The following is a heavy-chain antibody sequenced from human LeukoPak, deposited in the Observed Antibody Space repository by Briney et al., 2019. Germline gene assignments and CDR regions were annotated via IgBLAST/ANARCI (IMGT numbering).Heavy chain of an antibody. CDR2: IGADNANT. Sequence: GASVKVSCKASGYTFVSYGISWVRQAPGQGLEWMGWIGADNANTNYAQKLQGRVNMTTDTSTNTAYMEQRSLTSDDTAVYFCAKSGRTVTTHFDYWGQGTLVTVSS. J-gene: IGHJ4*02. D-gene: IGHD4-17*01. V-gene: IGHV1-18*01. CDR3: AKSGRTVTTHFDY. CDR1: GYTFVSYG.